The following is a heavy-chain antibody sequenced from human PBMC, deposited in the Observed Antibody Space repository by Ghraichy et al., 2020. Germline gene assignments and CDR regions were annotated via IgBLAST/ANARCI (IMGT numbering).Heavy chain of an antibody. CDR1: GFTFNNYA. D-gene: IGHD5/OR15-5a*01. V-gene: IGHV3-23*01. Sequence: GGSLRLSCAASGFTFNNYAVTWVRQAPGKGLEWVSTIGAGGAFTYYADSVEGRFTISRDDSKDTLYLQMKSLRGEDTAVYYCAKDRSSTISWYYFDYWGQGTLVTVSS. CDR2: IGAGGAFT. J-gene: IGHJ4*02. CDR3: AKDRSSTISWYYFDY.